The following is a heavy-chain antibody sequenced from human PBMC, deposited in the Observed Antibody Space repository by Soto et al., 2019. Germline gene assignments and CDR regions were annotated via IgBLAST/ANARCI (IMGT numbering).Heavy chain of an antibody. V-gene: IGHV3-74*01. CDR2: INGDGSST. CDR3: ARGYCSGGSCSPGGMDV. CDR1: GFTFSTYW. J-gene: IGHJ6*02. D-gene: IGHD2-15*01. Sequence: EVQLVESGGGLVQAGGSLRLSCAASGFTFSTYWMHWVRQAPGKGLVWVSRINGDGSSTSYADSVKGRFTISRDNAKNTLYLQMNSLRAEDTVVYYCARGYCSGGSCSPGGMDVWGQGTTVTVSS.